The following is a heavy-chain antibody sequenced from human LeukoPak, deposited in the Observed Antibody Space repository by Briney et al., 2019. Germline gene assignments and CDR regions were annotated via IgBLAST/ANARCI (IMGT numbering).Heavy chain of an antibody. J-gene: IGHJ4*02. D-gene: IGHD6-13*01. CDR2: TYYRSKWYN. V-gene: IGHV6-1*01. CDR1: GDSVSRNSVA. Sequence: SQTLSLTCAISGDSVSRNSVAWNWIRQSPSRGLEWLGRTYYRSKWYNDYAVSVRSRISINPDTSKNQFSLQLNSVTPEDTAVYYCARDPGIAAAGTVGYFDSWGQGILVTVSS. CDR3: ARDPGIAAAGTVGYFDS.